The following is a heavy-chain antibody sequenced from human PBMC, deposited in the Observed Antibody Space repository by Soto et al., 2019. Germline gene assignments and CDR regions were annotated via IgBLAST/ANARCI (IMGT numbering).Heavy chain of an antibody. Sequence: ASGKVSCKASGYTFSNYVLHWVRQAPGQSLEWMGWIHAGDGNTKYSQSFQGRIIITTDTSADTVYMELSSLTSEDTAVYYCAKDLGWIAALDFWGQGTLVTVSS. D-gene: IGHD2-21*01. CDR3: AKDLGWIAALDF. V-gene: IGHV1-3*01. J-gene: IGHJ4*02. CDR1: GYTFSNYV. CDR2: IHAGDGNT.